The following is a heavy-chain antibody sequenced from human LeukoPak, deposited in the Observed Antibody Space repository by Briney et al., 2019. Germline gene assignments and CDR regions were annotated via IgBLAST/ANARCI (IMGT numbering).Heavy chain of an antibody. CDR2: IKNDGSGT. D-gene: IGHD3-22*01. V-gene: IGHV3-74*01. Sequence: GGSLRLSCAASGFTFSSYWMYWVRQAPGKGLVWVSRIKNDGSGTSYADSVKGRFTISRDNAKNTLYLQMNSLRAEDTAVYYCARGGYYYDSSGYYYSPDYWGQGTLVTVSS. CDR1: GFTFSSYW. CDR3: ARGGYYYDSSGYYYSPDY. J-gene: IGHJ4*02.